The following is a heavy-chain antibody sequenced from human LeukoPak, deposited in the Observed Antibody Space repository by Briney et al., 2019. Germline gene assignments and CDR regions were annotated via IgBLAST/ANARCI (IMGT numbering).Heavy chain of an antibody. CDR2: IYYSGST. J-gene: IGHJ6*02. CDR3: ARGLTTPPYYYYYGMDV. Sequence: SETLSLTCTVSGGSISSYYWSWIRQPPGKGLEWIGYIYYSGSTNYNPSLKSRVTISVDTSKNQFSLKLSSVTAADTAVYYCARGLTTPPYYYYYGMDVWGQGTTVTVSS. CDR1: GGSISSYY. V-gene: IGHV4-59*01. D-gene: IGHD4/OR15-4a*01.